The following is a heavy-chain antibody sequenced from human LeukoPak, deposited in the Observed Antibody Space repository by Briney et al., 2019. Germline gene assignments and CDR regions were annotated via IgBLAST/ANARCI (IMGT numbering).Heavy chain of an antibody. CDR2: FDGNADGT. D-gene: IGHD2-15*01. CDR1: GFTFSRSG. Sequence: PGGSLRLSCATSGFTFSRSGMTWVRQPPGKGLEWVPSFDGNADGTHYADSVKGRCTISRDNSKNTVYLQMNSLRAEGTAIYYCVKPRIIGLGWAQFDYWGQGSLVTVSS. V-gene: IGHV3-23*01. CDR3: VKPRIIGLGWAQFDY. J-gene: IGHJ4*02.